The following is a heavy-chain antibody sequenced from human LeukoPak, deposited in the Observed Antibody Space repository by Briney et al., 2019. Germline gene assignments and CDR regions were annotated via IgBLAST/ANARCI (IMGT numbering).Heavy chain of an antibody. J-gene: IGHJ6*02. CDR1: GFTVSSNY. CDR3: ARYCSGGSCYYYYYGMDV. V-gene: IGHV3-53*01. D-gene: IGHD2-15*01. Sequence: GGSLRLSCAASGFTVSSNYMSWVRQAPGKGLEWVSVIYSGGSTYYADSVKGRFTISRDNSKNTLYLQMNSLRAEDTAVYYCARYCSGGSCYYYYYGMDVWGQGTTVTVSS. CDR2: IYSGGST.